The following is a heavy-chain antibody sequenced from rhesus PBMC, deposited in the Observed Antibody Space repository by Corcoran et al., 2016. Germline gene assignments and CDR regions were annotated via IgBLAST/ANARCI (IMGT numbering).Heavy chain of an antibody. Sequence: QVQLQEAGPGLVKPSETLSSSCGVSGGSLADYCWGWIRQPPGRGLEWIGYVGGRRGTTYYIPSFKSRVTISTDTSKDQFALRLTSVTAADTAVYYCATKQSSNWNYDFWGQGVLVTVST. V-gene: IGHV4-165*01. CDR1: GGSLADYC. D-gene: IGHD1-26*01. J-gene: IGHJ4*01. CDR3: ATKQSSNWNYDF. CDR2: VGGRRGTT.